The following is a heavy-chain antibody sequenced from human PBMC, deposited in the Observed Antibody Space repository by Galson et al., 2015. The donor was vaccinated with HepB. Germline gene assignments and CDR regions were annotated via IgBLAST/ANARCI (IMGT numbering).Heavy chain of an antibody. CDR1: GFTFSTYN. D-gene: IGHD6-13*01. V-gene: IGHV3-21*01. Sequence: SLRLSCAASGFTFSTYNMNWVRQAPGKGLEWVSSISSSSSYIYYADSVRGRFTISRDNAKNSLYLQMNSLRAEDTAVYYCAKRSGSWYYFDYWGQGTLVTVSS. J-gene: IGHJ4*02. CDR3: AKRSGSWYYFDY. CDR2: ISSSSSYI.